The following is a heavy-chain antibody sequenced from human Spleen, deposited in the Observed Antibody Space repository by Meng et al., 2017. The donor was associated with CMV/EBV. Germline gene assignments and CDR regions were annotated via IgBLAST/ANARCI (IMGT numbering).Heavy chain of an antibody. D-gene: IGHD1-26*01. J-gene: IGHJ5*02. Sequence: GESLKISCAASGFTFSSYAMSRVRQAPGKGLEWVSAISGSGGSTYYPDSVRGRFTISRDNSKNTLYLQMNSLRAEDTAVYYCAKEPSGEGWFDPWGQGTLVTVSS. CDR1: GFTFSSYA. CDR2: ISGSGGST. V-gene: IGHV3-23*01. CDR3: AKEPSGEGWFDP.